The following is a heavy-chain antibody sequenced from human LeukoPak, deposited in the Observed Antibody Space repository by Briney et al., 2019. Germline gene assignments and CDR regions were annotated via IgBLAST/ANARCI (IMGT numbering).Heavy chain of an antibody. V-gene: IGHV3-7*01. CDR1: GFTFSRYW. CDR2: IKQDGSEK. Sequence: GGSLRLSCAASGFTFSRYWMSWVRQAPGKGLEWVANIKQDGSEKDYVDSVKGRFTISRDNAKNSLYLQMNSLTAEDTAVYYCAKPAISSRGWYYDYWGQGTLVTVSS. CDR3: AKPAISSRGWYYDY. D-gene: IGHD6-19*01. J-gene: IGHJ4*02.